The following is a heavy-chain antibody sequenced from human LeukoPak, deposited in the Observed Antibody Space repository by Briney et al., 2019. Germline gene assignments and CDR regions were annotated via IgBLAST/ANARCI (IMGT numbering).Heavy chain of an antibody. V-gene: IGHV3-7*01. CDR2: IKQDGSEK. CDR1: GFTFNNAW. Sequence: GGSLRLSCAASGFTFNNAWMSWVRQAPGKGLEWVANIKQDGSEKYYVDSVKGRFTISRDNAKNSLYLQMNSLRAEDTAVYYCARDWRQLRFLEWFPTDYYMDVWGKGTTVTVSS. J-gene: IGHJ6*03. CDR3: ARDWRQLRFLEWFPTDYYMDV. D-gene: IGHD3-3*01.